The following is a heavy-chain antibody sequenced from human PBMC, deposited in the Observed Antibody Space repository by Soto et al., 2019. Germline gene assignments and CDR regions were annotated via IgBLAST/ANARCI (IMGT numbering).Heavy chain of an antibody. V-gene: IGHV3-30-3*01. CDR3: VRDKSPYSSGWHNRHFDY. Sequence: QVQLVESGGGVVQPGRSLRLSCAASGFTFSSYAMHWVRQAPGKGLEWVAVISYDGSNKYYADSVKGRFTISRDNSKTMDLQMNSLRAEDTAVYYWVRDKSPYSSGWHNRHFDYWGQGTLFTVSS. D-gene: IGHD6-19*01. J-gene: IGHJ4*02. CDR1: GFTFSSYA. CDR2: ISYDGSNK.